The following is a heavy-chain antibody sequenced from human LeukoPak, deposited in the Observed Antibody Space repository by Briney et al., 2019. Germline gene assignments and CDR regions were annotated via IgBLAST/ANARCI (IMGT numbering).Heavy chain of an antibody. CDR1: GGSISSYY. V-gene: IGHV4-59*01. CDR3: ARGVDDFWSGYYCYYMDV. CDR2: IYYSGST. Sequence: SETLSLTCTVSGGSISSYYWSWIRQPPGKGLEWIGYIYYSGSTNYNPSLKSRVTISVDTSKNQFPLKLSSVTAADTAVYYCARGVDDFWSGYYCYYMDVWGKGTTVTVSS. J-gene: IGHJ6*03. D-gene: IGHD3-3*01.